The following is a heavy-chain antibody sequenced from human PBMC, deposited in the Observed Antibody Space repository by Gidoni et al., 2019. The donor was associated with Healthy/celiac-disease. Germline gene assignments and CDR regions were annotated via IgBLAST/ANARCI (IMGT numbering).Heavy chain of an antibody. J-gene: IGHJ4*02. D-gene: IGHD3-3*01. CDR1: GFTFSSYR. V-gene: IGHV3-21*01. Sequence: EVQLVESGGGLVKPGGSLRLSCAASGFTFSSYRMNWVRQAPGKGREWVSSISSSSSYIYYADSVKGRFTISRDNAKNSLYLQMNSLRAEDTAVYYCARGFWSGYYGDYWGQGTLVTVSS. CDR2: ISSSSSYI. CDR3: ARGFWSGYYGDY.